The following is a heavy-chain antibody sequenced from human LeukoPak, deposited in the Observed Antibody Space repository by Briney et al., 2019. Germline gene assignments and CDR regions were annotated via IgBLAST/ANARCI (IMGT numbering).Heavy chain of an antibody. CDR3: ARDSGWFRFDY. CDR1: GITFSSYA. CDR2: ISGSGGST. J-gene: IGHJ4*02. Sequence: GGSLRLSCAASGITFSSYAMSWVRQAPGKGLEWVSAISGSGGSTYYADSVKGRFTISRDNYKNTLYLQMNSLRAEDTAVYYCARDSGWFRFDYWGQGTLATVSS. V-gene: IGHV3-23*01. D-gene: IGHD6-13*01.